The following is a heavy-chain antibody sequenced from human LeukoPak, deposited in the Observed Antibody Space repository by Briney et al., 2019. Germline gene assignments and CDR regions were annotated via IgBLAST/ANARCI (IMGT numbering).Heavy chain of an antibody. V-gene: IGHV4-59*01. Sequence: SETLSLTCTVSGGSISSYYWSWIRQPPGKGLEWIGYIYYSGSTNYNPSLKSRVTISVDTSKNQFSLKLSSVTAADTAVYYCARTDYGDYEENAFDIWGQGTMVTVSS. CDR2: IYYSGST. CDR3: ARTDYGDYEENAFDI. CDR1: GGSISSYY. J-gene: IGHJ3*02. D-gene: IGHD4-17*01.